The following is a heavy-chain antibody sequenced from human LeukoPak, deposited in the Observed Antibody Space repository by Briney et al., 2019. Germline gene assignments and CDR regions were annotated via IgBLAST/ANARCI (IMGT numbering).Heavy chain of an antibody. CDR3: ARTGVYGDYGAY. CDR1: GYTFTGYY. Sequence: GASVKVSCKASGYTFTGYYMHWVRQAPGQGLEWMGWINPNSGGTNYAQKLQGRVTMTTDTSTSTDYMELRSLRSDDTAVYYCARTGVYGDYGAYWGQGTLVTVSS. V-gene: IGHV1-2*02. D-gene: IGHD4-17*01. CDR2: INPNSGGT. J-gene: IGHJ4*02.